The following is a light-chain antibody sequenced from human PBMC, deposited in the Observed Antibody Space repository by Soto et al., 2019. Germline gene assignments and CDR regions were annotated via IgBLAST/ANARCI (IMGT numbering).Light chain of an antibody. J-gene: IGKJ4*01. Sequence: DIQMTQSPSSLSASVGDRVTITCQASQDIVNDLNWYQQKPGEAPKLLIYQTSNLKTGVPSRFTGGGSGRDFTFTISSLQADDIATYYCQHYFNLPLTFGGGTRV. CDR3: QHYFNLPLT. V-gene: IGKV1-33*01. CDR2: QTS. CDR1: QDIVND.